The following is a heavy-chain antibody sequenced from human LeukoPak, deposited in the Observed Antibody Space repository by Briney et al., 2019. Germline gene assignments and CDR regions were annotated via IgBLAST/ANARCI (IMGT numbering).Heavy chain of an antibody. J-gene: IGHJ5*02. Sequence: ASVKVSCKASGYTFTGYYMHWVRQAPGQGLEWMGWINPNSGGTNYAQKFQGRVTMTRDTSISTAYMELSRLRPDDTAVYYCARGGYDILTGYLNWFDPWGQGTLVTVSS. CDR1: GYTFTGYY. CDR3: ARGGYDILTGYLNWFDP. CDR2: INPNSGGT. D-gene: IGHD3-9*01. V-gene: IGHV1-2*02.